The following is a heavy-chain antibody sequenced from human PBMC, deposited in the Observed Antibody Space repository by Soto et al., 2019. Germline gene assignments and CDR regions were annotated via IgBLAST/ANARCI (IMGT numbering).Heavy chain of an antibody. J-gene: IGHJ4*02. CDR2: ISSSSSTI. CDR1: GFTFSSYS. CDR3: ARGAHCSGGSCPTGSYYFDY. D-gene: IGHD2-15*01. Sequence: GGSLRFSCAASGFTFSSYSMNWVRQAPGKGLEWVSYISSSSSTIYYADSVKGRFTISRDNAKNSLYLQMNSLRAEDTAVYYCARGAHCSGGSCPTGSYYFDYWGQGTLVIVSS. V-gene: IGHV3-48*01.